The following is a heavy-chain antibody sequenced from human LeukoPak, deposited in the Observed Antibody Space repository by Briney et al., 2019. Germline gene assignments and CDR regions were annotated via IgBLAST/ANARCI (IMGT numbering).Heavy chain of an antibody. CDR3: AKGYCSSSSCYRDYYHYMDV. D-gene: IGHD2-2*02. J-gene: IGHJ6*03. CDR2: IYSGGST. CDR1: GFTVSSNY. Sequence: GGSLRLSCAASGFTVSSNYMSWVRQAPGKGLEWVSVIYSGGSTYYADSVKGRFTISRDNSKNTLYLQMGSLRTDDMAVYYCAKGYCSSSSCYRDYYHYMDVWGRGTTVTVSS. V-gene: IGHV3-66*01.